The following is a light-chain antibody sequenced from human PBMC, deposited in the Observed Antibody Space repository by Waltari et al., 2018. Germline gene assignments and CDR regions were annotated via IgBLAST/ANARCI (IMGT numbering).Light chain of an antibody. V-gene: IGLV2-14*01. CDR2: EVS. CDR3: SSYSNTGAYWV. J-gene: IGLJ3*02. Sequence: QSALTQPASVSGSPGQSIPISCTGTRSDIGGYKYVSLYQLYPGKAPQLIISEVSDPPSGVSNRFSGSKSGNTASLTISGLQAEDETVYYCSSYSNTGAYWVFGGGTKLTVL. CDR1: RSDIGGYKY.